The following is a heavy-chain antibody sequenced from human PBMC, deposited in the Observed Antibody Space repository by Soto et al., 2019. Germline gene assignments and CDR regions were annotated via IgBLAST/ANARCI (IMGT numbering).Heavy chain of an antibody. CDR3: ASPKGDYYDSSGYYSYFQH. V-gene: IGHV3-21*01. CDR2: ISSSSSYI. Sequence: GESLKISCAASGFTFSSYSMNWVRQAPGKGLEWVSSISSSSSYIYYADSVKGRFTISRDNAKNSLYLQMNSLRAEDMAVYYCASPKGDYYDSSGYYSYFQHWGQGTLVTVSS. CDR1: GFTFSSYS. D-gene: IGHD3-22*01. J-gene: IGHJ1*01.